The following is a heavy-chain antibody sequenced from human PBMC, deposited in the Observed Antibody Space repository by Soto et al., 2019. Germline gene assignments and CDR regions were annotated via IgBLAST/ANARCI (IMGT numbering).Heavy chain of an antibody. CDR2: INPSSGGT. J-gene: IGHJ5*02. CDR1: GYTFTGYY. D-gene: IGHD6-6*01. Sequence: ASVKLSCKASGYTFTGYYMHWVRQAPGQGLEWMGWINPSSGGTNYAQKFQGWVTMTRDTSISTAYMELSRLRSDDTAEYYCARTGIAARPLSWFDPWGQGTLVTVSS. V-gene: IGHV1-2*04. CDR3: ARTGIAARPLSWFDP.